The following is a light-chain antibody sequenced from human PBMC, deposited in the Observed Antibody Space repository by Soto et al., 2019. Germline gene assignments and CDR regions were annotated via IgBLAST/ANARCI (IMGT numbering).Light chain of an antibody. J-gene: IGKJ1*01. V-gene: IGKV1-17*01. CDR3: LQHNSYPQT. CDR1: QAIRMA. CDR2: AAS. Sequence: EIQMTKSPSPLSESVEDRSPFPAGPSQAIRMALGWYQQKPGKAPKRLIYAASSLQSGVPSRFSGSGSGTEFTLTISSLQPEDFATYYCLQHNSYPQTFGQGTKVEIK.